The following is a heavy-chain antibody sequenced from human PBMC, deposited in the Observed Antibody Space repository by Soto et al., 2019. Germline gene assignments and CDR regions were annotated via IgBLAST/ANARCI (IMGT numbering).Heavy chain of an antibody. CDR1: GFRFSGSY. V-gene: IGHV3-11*04. Sequence: GGSLRLSCAASGFRFSGSYMSWIRQAPGRGLEWVSSIRGGGINMHFAASVKGRFTISRDNAKTSLYLQMDSLRPEDTAIYSCAREGVTNYTDYYYDLWGRGALVTVSS. D-gene: IGHD4-4*01. CDR3: AREGVTNYTDYYYDL. CDR2: IRGGGINM. J-gene: IGHJ4*01.